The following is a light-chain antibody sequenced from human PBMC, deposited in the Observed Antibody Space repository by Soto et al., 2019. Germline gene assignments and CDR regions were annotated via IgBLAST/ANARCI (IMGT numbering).Light chain of an antibody. CDR3: SSYTTTSTVV. CDR1: SSDIGVYNY. CDR2: DVS. J-gene: IGLJ2*01. V-gene: IGLV2-14*01. Sequence: QSALTQPASVSGSPGQSITISCTGTSSDIGVYNYVSWYQQHPGKAPKLMIYDVSNRPSGVSNRFSGSKSGNKASLTISGLQAEDEADYYCSSYTTTSTVVFGGGTKLTVL.